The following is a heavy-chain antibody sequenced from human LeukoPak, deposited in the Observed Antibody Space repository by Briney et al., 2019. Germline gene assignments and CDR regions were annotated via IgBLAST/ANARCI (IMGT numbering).Heavy chain of an antibody. CDR2: IYTSGST. CDR1: GGSVRSYY. Sequence: SETLSLTCCVSGGSVRSYYWSWIRQFAGKELQWIGYIYTSGSTDYNPSLKSRVPISVDMSRNLIFLNLRSVTAADTAVYYCAGGPAWAGTAFDFWGQGSRVTVSS. V-gene: IGHV4-4*09. CDR3: AGGPAWAGTAFDF. D-gene: IGHD6-19*01. J-gene: IGHJ4*02.